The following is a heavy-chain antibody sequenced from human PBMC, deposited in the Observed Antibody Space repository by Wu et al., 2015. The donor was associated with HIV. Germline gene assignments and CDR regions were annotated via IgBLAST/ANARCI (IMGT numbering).Heavy chain of an antibody. J-gene: IGHJ3*02. D-gene: IGHD2-15*01. Sequence: QVQLVQSGAAVKKPGSSMNVSCKTSGDAFSTFAMSWVRQAPGQGLEWMGVFIPTFGTTTYAQKFQDRVTITADTSTNTVYMEVRSLRSEDTAVYYCARESIGYCSGGSCFDAFDIWGQGTMVTVSS. CDR2: FIPTFGTT. CDR3: ARESIGYCSGGSCFDAFDI. CDR1: GDAFSTFA. V-gene: IGHV1-69*14.